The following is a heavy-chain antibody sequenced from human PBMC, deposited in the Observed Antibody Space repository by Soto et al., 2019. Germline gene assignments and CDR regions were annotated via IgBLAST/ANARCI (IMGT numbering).Heavy chain of an antibody. CDR1: GGSFSGYY. J-gene: IGHJ4*02. Sequence: QVQLQQWGAGLLKPSETLSLTCAVYGGSFSGYYWSWIRQPPGKGLEWIGEINHSGSTNYNPSLKSRVTISVDTSKNQFSLKLSSVTAADTAVYYCARGRLPFDYFDYWGQGTLVTVSS. CDR3: ARGRLPFDYFDY. D-gene: IGHD3-3*02. CDR2: INHSGST. V-gene: IGHV4-34*01.